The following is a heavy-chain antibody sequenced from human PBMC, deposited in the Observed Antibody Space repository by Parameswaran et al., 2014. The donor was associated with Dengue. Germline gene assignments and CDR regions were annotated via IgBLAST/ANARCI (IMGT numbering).Heavy chain of an antibody. Sequence: WVRQAPGQGLEWMGIINPSGGSTSYAQKFQGRVTMTRDTSTSTVYMELSSLRSEDTAVYYCARDKEVDYYYMDVWGKGTTVTVSS. D-gene: IGHD2-15*01. J-gene: IGHJ6*03. CDR2: INPSGGST. CDR3: ARDKEVDYYYMDV. V-gene: IGHV1-46*01.